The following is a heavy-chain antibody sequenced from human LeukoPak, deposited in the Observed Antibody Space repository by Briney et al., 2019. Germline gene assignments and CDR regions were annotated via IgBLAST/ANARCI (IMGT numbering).Heavy chain of an antibody. J-gene: IGHJ4*02. CDR1: GFTFSSYG. D-gene: IGHD3-22*01. V-gene: IGHV3-30*02. Sequence: GGSLRLSCAASGFTFSSYGMHWVRQAPGKGLEWVAFIRYDGSNKYYADSVKGRFTISRDNSKNTLYLQMNSLRAEDTAVYYCAKYPLYYDSSGYYYPYYFDYWGQGTLVTVSS. CDR3: AKYPLYYDSSGYYYPYYFDY. CDR2: IRYDGSNK.